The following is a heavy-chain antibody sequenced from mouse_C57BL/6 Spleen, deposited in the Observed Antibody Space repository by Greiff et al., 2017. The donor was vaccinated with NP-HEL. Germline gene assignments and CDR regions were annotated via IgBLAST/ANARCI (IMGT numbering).Heavy chain of an antibody. D-gene: IGHD1-1*01. J-gene: IGHJ3*01. CDR1: GYTFTDYE. CDR3: TNLITTVEPFAY. CDR2: IDPETGGT. V-gene: IGHV1-15*01. Sequence: QVQLQQSGAELVRPGASVTLSCKASGYTFTDYEMHWVKQTPVHGLEWIGAIDPETGGTAYNQKFKGKAILTADKSSSTAYMELRSLTSEDSAVYYCTNLITTVEPFAYWGQGTLVTVSA.